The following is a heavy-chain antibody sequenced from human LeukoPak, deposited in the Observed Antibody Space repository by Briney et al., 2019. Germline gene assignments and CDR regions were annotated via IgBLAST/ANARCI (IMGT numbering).Heavy chain of an antibody. CDR3: ARPIGYCSGGSCYSGAFDI. J-gene: IGHJ3*02. Sequence: GESLKISCKGSGYSFTSYWISWVRQMPGKGLEWMGRIDPSDSYTSYSPSFQGHVTISADKSISTAYLQWSSLKASDTAMYYCARPIGYCSGGSCYSGAFDIWGQGTMVTVSS. CDR1: GYSFTSYW. D-gene: IGHD2-15*01. V-gene: IGHV5-10-1*01. CDR2: IDPSDSYT.